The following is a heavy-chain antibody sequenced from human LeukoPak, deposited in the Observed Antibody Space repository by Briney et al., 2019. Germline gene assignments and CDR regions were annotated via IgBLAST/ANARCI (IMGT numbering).Heavy chain of an antibody. Sequence: GGSLRLSCAASGFIFSNYAMSWVRQAPGKGLEWVSTIEKDSSSAYYADSVKGRFTISRGNSKNTLYLQMTSLRAEDTAVFFCAKGQGAEITDWYFDFWGRGTLVTASS. D-gene: IGHD3-16*01. CDR1: GFIFSNYA. CDR3: AKGQGAEITDWYFDF. CDR2: IEKDSSSA. V-gene: IGHV3-23*05. J-gene: IGHJ2*01.